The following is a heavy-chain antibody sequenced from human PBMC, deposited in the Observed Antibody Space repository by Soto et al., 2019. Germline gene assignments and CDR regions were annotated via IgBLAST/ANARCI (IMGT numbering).Heavy chain of an antibody. V-gene: IGHV3-72*01. CDR1: GLTFSDYH. J-gene: IGHJ4*02. CDR3: ASSRPGGIFHY. CDR2: ARNDPSARTT. Sequence: PGGSLRLTCAASGLTFSDYHMDWVRQAPGKGLEWIGRARNDPSARTTEHAASVRGRFTTSRDDSKNSLYLQMNSLKTEDTAMYYCASSRPGGIFHYWGQRTLVTVSS. D-gene: IGHD3-16*01.